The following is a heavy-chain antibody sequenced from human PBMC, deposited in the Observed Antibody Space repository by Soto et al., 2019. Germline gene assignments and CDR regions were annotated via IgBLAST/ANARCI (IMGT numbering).Heavy chain of an antibody. CDR1: GYSFTSYC. J-gene: IGHJ4*02. Sequence: PGESLKISCKGSGYSFTSYCITWVRQMPGKGLEWMGRIDPSDSYTNYSPSFQGHVTISADKSISTAYLQWSSLKASDTAMYYCARRVCTSTSCSRADHWGQGTPVTVSS. CDR3: ARRVCTSTSCSRADH. V-gene: IGHV5-10-1*01. CDR2: IDPSDSYT. D-gene: IGHD2-2*01.